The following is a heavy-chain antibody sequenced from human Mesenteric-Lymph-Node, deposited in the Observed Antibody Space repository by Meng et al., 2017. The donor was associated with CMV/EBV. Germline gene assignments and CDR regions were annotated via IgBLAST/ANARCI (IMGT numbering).Heavy chain of an antibody. D-gene: IGHD3-16*01. CDR3: ARDHITFGGVNIDY. Sequence: GESLKISCAASGFSVSGNYMNWVRQAPGKGLEWVANIKQDGSEKYYVDSVKGRFTISRDNAKNTLYLQMNSLRAEDTAVYYCARDHITFGGVNIDYWGQGTLVTVSS. J-gene: IGHJ4*02. CDR1: GFSVSGNY. CDR2: IKQDGSEK. V-gene: IGHV3-7*01.